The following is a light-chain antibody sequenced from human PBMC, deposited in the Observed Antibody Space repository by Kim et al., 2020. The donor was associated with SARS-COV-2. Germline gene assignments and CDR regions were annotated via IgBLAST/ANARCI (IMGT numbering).Light chain of an antibody. CDR3: LQYDTLLPLT. Sequence: DIQMTQSPSSLSASVGDRVTITCQASQDISNYLNWYQQKPGKAPKLLIYDASNLETGVPSRFSGSGSGTDFTFTISSLQPEDMATYYCLQYDTLLPLTFAGGTTVDIK. CDR1: QDISNY. CDR2: DAS. J-gene: IGKJ4*01. V-gene: IGKV1-33*01.